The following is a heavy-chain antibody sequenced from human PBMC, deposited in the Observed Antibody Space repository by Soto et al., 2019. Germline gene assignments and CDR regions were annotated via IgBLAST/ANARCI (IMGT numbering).Heavy chain of an antibody. V-gene: IGHV4-59*02. CDR1: GGSVSSYH. Sequence: VQLQESGEGLVKPSETLSLTCTVSGGSVSSYHWTWIRQSPGKGLEWIGYIYYNGTTDYNPSLKSRVTISVSTSKRQFSLRLTSVTAADTVVYYCAREFFWRSSSSPTYYYYLDVWGKGTTVTVSS. J-gene: IGHJ6*03. CDR3: AREFFWRSSSSPTYYYYLDV. CDR2: IYYNGTT. D-gene: IGHD6-6*01.